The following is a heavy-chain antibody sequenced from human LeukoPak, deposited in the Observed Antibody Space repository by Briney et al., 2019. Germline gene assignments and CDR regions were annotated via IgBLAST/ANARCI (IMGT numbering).Heavy chain of an antibody. V-gene: IGHV4-39*07. CDR2: IYYSGST. CDR1: GGSISSSSYY. Sequence: SETLSLTCTVSGGSISSSSYYWGWIRQPPGKGLEWIGSIYYSGSTNYNPSLKSRVTMSVDTSKNQFSLKLSSVTAADTAVYYCARGYYDSSGYYGFDYWGQGTLVTVSS. CDR3: ARGYYDSSGYYGFDY. J-gene: IGHJ4*02. D-gene: IGHD3-22*01.